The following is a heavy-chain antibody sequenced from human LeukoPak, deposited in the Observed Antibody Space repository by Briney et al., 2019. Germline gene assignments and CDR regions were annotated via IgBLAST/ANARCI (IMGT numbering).Heavy chain of an antibody. D-gene: IGHD6-13*01. V-gene: IGHV3-11*03. CDR2: ISASSSYT. J-gene: IGHJ4*02. CDR3: AAGTAADY. Sequence: GGSLRLSCVVSGIPFSDYYMNWIRQTPGKGLEWISYISASSSYTDYADSVKGRFTISRDNAQNALFLQMNRLRVEDTAVYYCAAGTAADYWGQGTLVTVSS. CDR1: GIPFSDYY.